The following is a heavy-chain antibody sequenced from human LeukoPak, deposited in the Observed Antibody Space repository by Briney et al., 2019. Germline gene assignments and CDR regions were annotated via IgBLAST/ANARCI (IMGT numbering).Heavy chain of an antibody. V-gene: IGHV1-69*04. J-gene: IGHJ4*02. CDR3: ARVPQGSSWPYYFDY. Sequence: SVKVSCKASGGTFSTYAISWVRQAPGQGLGWVGRIVPILGTANYAQNFQGRVTITADRSTTTAYMELSSLRSEDTAVYYCARVPQGSSWPYYFDYWGQGTLVTVSS. D-gene: IGHD6-13*01. CDR2: IVPILGTA. CDR1: GGTFSTYA.